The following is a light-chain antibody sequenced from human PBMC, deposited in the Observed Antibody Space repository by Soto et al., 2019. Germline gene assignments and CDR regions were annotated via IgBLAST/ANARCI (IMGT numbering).Light chain of an antibody. CDR3: QQDARSPQT. CDR1: ESINSNF. CDR2: DAS. V-gene: IGKV3-20*01. J-gene: IGKJ1*01. Sequence: VLTQSPGTLSLSPGESATLSCRASESINSNFLAWYQQKPGQAPRLLIYDASRRATGSPDRFSGSGSGLEVTLTIARREPEDSAVYSCQQDARSPQTCGQGIRVYIK.